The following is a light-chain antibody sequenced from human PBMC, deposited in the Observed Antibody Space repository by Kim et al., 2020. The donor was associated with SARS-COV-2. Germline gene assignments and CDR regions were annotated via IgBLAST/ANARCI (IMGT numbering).Light chain of an antibody. CDR2: DAS. J-gene: IGKJ4*01. V-gene: IGKV1-33*01. CDR3: QQCDTVPLT. CDR1: HDINIF. Sequence: AALGCRVTNTCQASHDINIFLNWFQQKPGEAPKLLISDASSWETGLPSRFSGSGSGTHFTFTISSLQAGDVATYYCQQCDTVPLTFGGGTKVDIK.